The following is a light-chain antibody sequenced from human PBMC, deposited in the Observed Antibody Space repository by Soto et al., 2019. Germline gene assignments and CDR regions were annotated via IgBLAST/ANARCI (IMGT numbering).Light chain of an antibody. V-gene: IGLV1-40*01. J-gene: IGLJ2*01. CDR3: QSYDSILSGVV. Sequence: QSVLTQPPSVSGAPGQTVTISCTGSSSNIGAVYDVHWYQQLPGTAPKLLIYGNSNRPSGVPDRFSGSKSGTSASLAITGLQAEDEADYYCQSYDSILSGVVFGGGTKLTVL. CDR1: SSNIGAVYD. CDR2: GNS.